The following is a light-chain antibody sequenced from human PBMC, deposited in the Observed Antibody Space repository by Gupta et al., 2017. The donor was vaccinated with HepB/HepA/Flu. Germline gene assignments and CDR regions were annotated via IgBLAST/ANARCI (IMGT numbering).Light chain of an antibody. CDR1: QSVLYSSNNKNY. Sequence: DIVMTQSPDSLAVPLGERATINCKSSQSVLYSSNNKNYLAWYQQKPGQPPKLLIYWASTRESGVPDRFSGSGSGTDFTLTISSLQAEDVAVYYCQQYDSTPWTFGQGTKVEIK. CDR2: WAS. CDR3: QQYDSTPWT. V-gene: IGKV4-1*01. J-gene: IGKJ1*01.